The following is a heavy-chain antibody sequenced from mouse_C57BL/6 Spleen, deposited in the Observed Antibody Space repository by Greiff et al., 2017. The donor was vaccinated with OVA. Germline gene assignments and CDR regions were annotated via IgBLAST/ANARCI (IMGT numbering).Heavy chain of an antibody. CDR3: ARVTGSSYWYFDV. D-gene: IGHD1-1*01. CDR1: GYTFTSYW. CDR2: IDPSDSET. V-gene: IGHV1-52*01. J-gene: IGHJ1*03. Sequence: QVQLQQPGAELVRPGSSVKLSCKASGYTFTSYWMHWVKQRPIQGLEWIGNIDPSDSETHYNQKFKDKATLTVDKSSSTAYMQLSSLTSEDSAVYYCARVTGSSYWYFDVWGTGTTVTVSS.